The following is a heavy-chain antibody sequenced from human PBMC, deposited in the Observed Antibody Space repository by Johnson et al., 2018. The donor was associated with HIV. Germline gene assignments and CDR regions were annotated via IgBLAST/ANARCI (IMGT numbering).Heavy chain of an antibody. Sequence: QVQLVESGGGVVQPGRSLRLSCAASGFTFSSYGMHWVRQAPGKGLEWVAVISYDGSNKYYADSVKGRFTISRDNAKNSLYLQMNSLRAEDTALYYCARGRYYYDSSGSDAFDIWGQGTMVTVSS. D-gene: IGHD3-22*01. V-gene: IGHV3-30*03. J-gene: IGHJ3*02. CDR1: GFTFSSYG. CDR2: ISYDGSNK. CDR3: ARGRYYYDSSGSDAFDI.